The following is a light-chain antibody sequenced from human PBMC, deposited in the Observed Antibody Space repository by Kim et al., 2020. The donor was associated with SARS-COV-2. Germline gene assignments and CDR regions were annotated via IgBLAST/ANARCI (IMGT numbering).Light chain of an antibody. CDR2: RAS. CDR1: QSVSSSY. V-gene: IGKV3-20*01. Sequence: EIVLTQSPGTLSLSPGERATLSCRASQSVSSSYLAWYQQKPGQAPRLLIYRASSRATGIPDRFSGSGSGTDFTLTISRLEPEDFAVYYCKQYSNSRTFGQGTKVDIK. CDR3: KQYSNSRT. J-gene: IGKJ1*01.